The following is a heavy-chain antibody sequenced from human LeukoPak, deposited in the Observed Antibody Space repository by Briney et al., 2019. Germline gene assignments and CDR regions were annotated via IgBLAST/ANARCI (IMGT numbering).Heavy chain of an antibody. CDR3: ARRGSIAVAGFFDY. CDR1: GGSISSSNW. D-gene: IGHD6-19*01. CDR2: IYHSGST. V-gene: IGHV4-4*02. Sequence: SETLSLTCAVSGGSISSSNWWSWVRQPPGKGLEWIGEIYHSGSTNYNPSLKSRVTISVDKSKNQFSLKLSSVTAADTAVYYCARRGSIAVAGFFDYWGQGTLVTVSS. J-gene: IGHJ4*02.